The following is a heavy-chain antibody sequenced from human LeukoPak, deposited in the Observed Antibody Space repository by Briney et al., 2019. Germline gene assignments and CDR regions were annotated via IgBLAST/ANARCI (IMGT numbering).Heavy chain of an antibody. CDR3: ARPGGYSSGWYYFDY. D-gene: IGHD6-19*01. V-gene: IGHV3-30-3*01. CDR2: ISYDGSNK. Sequence: SLKLSCTASGVTFSSCAIHWGRQAPGKGLEWVAVISYDGSNKYYADSVKGRFTISRDNSKNTLYLQMNSLRAEDTAVYYCARPGGYSSGWYYFDYWGQGTLVTVSS. J-gene: IGHJ4*02. CDR1: GVTFSSCA.